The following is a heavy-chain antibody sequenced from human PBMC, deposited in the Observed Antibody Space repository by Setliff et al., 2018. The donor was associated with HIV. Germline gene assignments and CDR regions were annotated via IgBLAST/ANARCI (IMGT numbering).Heavy chain of an antibody. Sequence: PSETLSLTCSVSGVSISSHYWSWIRQPPGKGLEWIGSIYYSGSTNYNPSLKSRVTISVDTSKNQFSLKLSSVTAADTAVYYCARDLFGVAGSSDYWGQGTLVTVSS. CDR2: IYYSGST. V-gene: IGHV4-59*11. D-gene: IGHD3-3*01. CDR3: ARDLFGVAGSSDY. J-gene: IGHJ4*02. CDR1: GVSISSHY.